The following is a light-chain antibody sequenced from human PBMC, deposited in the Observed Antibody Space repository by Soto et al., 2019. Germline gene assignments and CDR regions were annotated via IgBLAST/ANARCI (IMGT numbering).Light chain of an antibody. CDR1: SSDVGNYYL. CDR2: EVT. Sequence: QSVLTQPASVSGSPGQSITISCTGTSSDVGNYYLVSWYQQHPGKAPKLMICEVTRRPSGISNRFSGSKSGTTASLTISGLQAEDEADSYCCSYAGSSTFAVFGGGTKLTVL. V-gene: IGLV2-23*02. J-gene: IGLJ2*01. CDR3: CSYAGSSTFAV.